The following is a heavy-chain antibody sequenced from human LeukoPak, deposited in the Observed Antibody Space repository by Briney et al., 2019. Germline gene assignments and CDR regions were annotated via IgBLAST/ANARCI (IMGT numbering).Heavy chain of an antibody. J-gene: IGHJ4*02. CDR2: IYPGDSDT. D-gene: IGHD3-10*01. CDR3: ARFYGSGSYYPAAY. CDR1: RSRFTSYW. Sequence: GGPLQISSKGSRSRFTSYWSGWVRPMAGKGGEGMGIIYPGDSDTRYTPSFQAQVTISADKSISTAYLQWSSLNASDTAMYYCARFYGSGSYYPAAYWGQGTLVTVSS. V-gene: IGHV5-51*01.